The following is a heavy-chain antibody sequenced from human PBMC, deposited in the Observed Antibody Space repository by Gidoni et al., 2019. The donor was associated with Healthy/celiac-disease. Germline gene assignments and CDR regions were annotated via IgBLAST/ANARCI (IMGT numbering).Heavy chain of an antibody. CDR1: GFTFSGYG. V-gene: IGHV3-30*03. CDR2: MSYDGGNK. D-gene: IGHD5-12*01. J-gene: IGHJ3*02. Sequence: QVQLVESGGGVVQPGRSLRLPCAASGFTFSGYGMHWVRQAPGKGLEWVAVMSYDGGNKYYADSVKGRVTISRDNSKNTLYLQMNSLRAEDTAVYYCATGVATRRLDAFDIWGQGTMVTVSS. CDR3: ATGVATRRLDAFDI.